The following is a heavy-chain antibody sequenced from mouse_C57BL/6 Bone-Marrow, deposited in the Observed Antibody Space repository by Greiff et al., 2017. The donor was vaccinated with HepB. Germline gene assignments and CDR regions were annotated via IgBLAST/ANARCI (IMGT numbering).Heavy chain of an antibody. CDR3: ARSTLITTVPYAMDY. CDR1: GFTFSSYG. J-gene: IGHJ4*01. CDR2: ISSGGSYT. Sequence: EVQRVESGGDLVKPGGSLKLSCAASGFTFSSYGMSWVRQTPDKRLEWVATISSGGSYTYYPDSVKGRFTISRDNAKNTLYLQMSSLKSEDTAMYYCARSTLITTVPYAMDYWGQGTSVTVSS. D-gene: IGHD1-1*01. V-gene: IGHV5-6*01.